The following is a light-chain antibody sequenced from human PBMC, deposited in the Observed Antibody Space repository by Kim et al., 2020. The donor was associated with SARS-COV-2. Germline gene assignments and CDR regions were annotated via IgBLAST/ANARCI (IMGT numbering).Light chain of an antibody. V-gene: IGLV2-11*01. CDR1: SSDVGTYNH. Sequence: QSALTQPRSVSGSPGQSVTISCTGTSSDVGTYNHVSWYQQHPGKAPKLIIYAVSKRPSGVPDRFSGSKSGTTASLTISGLQGEDDADYYCCSYAGSYSWVFGGGAKLTVL. J-gene: IGLJ3*02. CDR2: AVS. CDR3: CSYAGSYSWV.